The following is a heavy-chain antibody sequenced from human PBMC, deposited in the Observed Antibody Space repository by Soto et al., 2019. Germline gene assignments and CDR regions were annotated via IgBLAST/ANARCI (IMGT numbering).Heavy chain of an antibody. CDR1: GGSISSGGYY. CDR2: IYYSGST. V-gene: IGHV4-31*03. Sequence: SETLSLTCTVSGGSISSGGYYWSWIRQHPGKGLEWIGYIYYSGSTYYNPSLKSRVTISVDTSKNQFSLKLSSVTAADTAVYYCASIVVVAATLRGGFDPWGQGTLVTVSS. J-gene: IGHJ5*02. D-gene: IGHD2-15*01. CDR3: ASIVVVAATLRGGFDP.